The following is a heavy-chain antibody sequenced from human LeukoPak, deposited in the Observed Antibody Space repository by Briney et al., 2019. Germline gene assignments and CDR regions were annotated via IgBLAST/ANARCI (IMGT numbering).Heavy chain of an antibody. Sequence: GGSLSLSCGASGFTFSNYGMHWVRQAPGKGPEWVAFIGYDGSNKYYADSVKGRFTISSNDSKNTLYLQLNSLRAEDTAVYYCAKAYCASTICYGGGKIDYWGQGTLVTVSS. D-gene: IGHD2-2*01. J-gene: IGHJ4*02. CDR2: IGYDGSNK. CDR3: AKAYCASTICYGGGKIDY. CDR1: GFTFSNYG. V-gene: IGHV3-30*02.